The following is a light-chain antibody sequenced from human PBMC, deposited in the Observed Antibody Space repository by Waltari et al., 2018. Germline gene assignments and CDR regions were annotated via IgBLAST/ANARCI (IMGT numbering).Light chain of an antibody. Sequence: EIVMTQSLATLSVSPGERATLSCRANQSVSFNLAWYQQKPGQAPRLLIYGASTRATGIPARFSGSGSGTEFTLTISSLQSEDFVVYYCQQYNNWPFTFGPGTKVDIK. CDR1: QSVSFN. CDR2: GAS. CDR3: QQYNNWPFT. V-gene: IGKV3D-15*01. J-gene: IGKJ3*01.